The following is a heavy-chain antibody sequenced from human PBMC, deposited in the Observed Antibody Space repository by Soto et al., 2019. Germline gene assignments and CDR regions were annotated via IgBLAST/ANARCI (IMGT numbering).Heavy chain of an antibody. CDR1: GYTFTGYY. J-gene: IGHJ6*02. D-gene: IGHD3-10*01. Sequence: QVQLVQSGAEVKKPGASVKVSCKASGYTFTGYYMHWVRQAPGQGLEWMGWINPNSGGTNYAQKFQGWVTMTRDTSISTAYMELSRLRSDDTAVYYCARDYGSGSYYPGDYGMDVWGQGTTVTVSS. CDR2: INPNSGGT. V-gene: IGHV1-2*04. CDR3: ARDYGSGSYYPGDYGMDV.